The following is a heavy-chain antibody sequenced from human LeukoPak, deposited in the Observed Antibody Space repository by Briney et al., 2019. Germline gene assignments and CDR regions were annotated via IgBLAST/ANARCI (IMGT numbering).Heavy chain of an antibody. J-gene: IGHJ4*02. V-gene: IGHV1-2*02. Sequence: GASVKVSCKASGYTFTGYYMHWVRQAPGQGLEWMGWINPNSGGTNYAQEFQGRVTMTRDTSISTAYMELSRLRSDDTAVYYCARGGNDYGDYQEIVHFDYWGQGTLVTVSS. D-gene: IGHD4-17*01. CDR2: INPNSGGT. CDR3: ARGGNDYGDYQEIVHFDY. CDR1: GYTFTGYY.